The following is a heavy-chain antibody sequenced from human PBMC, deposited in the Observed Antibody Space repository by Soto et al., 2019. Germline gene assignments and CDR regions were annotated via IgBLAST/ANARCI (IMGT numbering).Heavy chain of an antibody. V-gene: IGHV3-23*01. CDR1: GFTFSSYA. CDR3: GKQLGYCSTVRCYFDY. J-gene: IGHJ4*02. Sequence: PGGSLRLSCAASGFTFSSYAMSWVRQAPGKGLEWVSAISGSGGSTYYADSVKGRFTISRDNSKNTLYLQMKSLRVEDASIYYCGKQLGYCSTVRCYFDYCGQVTQGNLSS. CDR2: ISGSGGST. D-gene: IGHD2-2*01.